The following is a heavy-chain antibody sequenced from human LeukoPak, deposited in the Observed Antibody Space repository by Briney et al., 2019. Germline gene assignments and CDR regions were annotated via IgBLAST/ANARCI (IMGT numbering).Heavy chain of an antibody. J-gene: IGHJ3*02. Sequence: GGSLRLSCAASGFTFSGYWMSWVRQAPGKGLEWVANIKQDGSEKYYVDSVKGRFTISRDNAKNSLYLQMNSLRAEDTAVYYCARAGRAFDIWGQGTMVTVSS. CDR3: ARAGRAFDI. CDR2: IKQDGSEK. CDR1: GFTFSGYW. D-gene: IGHD3-10*01. V-gene: IGHV3-7*01.